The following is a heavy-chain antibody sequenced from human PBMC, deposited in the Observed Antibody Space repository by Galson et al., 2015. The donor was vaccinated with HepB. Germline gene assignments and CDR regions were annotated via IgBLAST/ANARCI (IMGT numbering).Heavy chain of an antibody. CDR1: GYTFTSYY. Sequence: QSGAEVKKPGESLKISCKASGYTFTSYYMHWVRQAPGQGLEWMGIINPSGGSTSYAQKFQGRVTMTRDTSTSTVYMELSSLRSEDTAVYYCARALRNTAMQDAFDIWGQGTMVTVSS. J-gene: IGHJ3*02. V-gene: IGHV1-46*03. CDR2: INPSGGST. CDR3: ARALRNTAMQDAFDI. D-gene: IGHD5-18*01.